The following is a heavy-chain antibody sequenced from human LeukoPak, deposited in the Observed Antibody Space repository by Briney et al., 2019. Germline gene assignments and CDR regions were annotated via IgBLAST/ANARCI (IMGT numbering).Heavy chain of an antibody. Sequence: AGGSLRLSCAASGFTFSSYAMSWVRQAPGKGLEWVSAISGSGGSTYYADSVKGRFTISRDNSKNTLYLQMNSLRAEDTAVYYCATYSYYYDRSGSLSYYFDYWGQGTLVTVSS. CDR3: ATYSYYYDRSGSLSYYFDY. V-gene: IGHV3-23*01. J-gene: IGHJ4*02. CDR2: ISGSGGST. CDR1: GFTFSSYA. D-gene: IGHD3-22*01.